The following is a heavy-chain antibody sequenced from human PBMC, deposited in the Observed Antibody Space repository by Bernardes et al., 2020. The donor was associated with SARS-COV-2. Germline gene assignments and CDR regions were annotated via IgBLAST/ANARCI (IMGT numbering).Heavy chain of an antibody. CDR3: ARRGAGVWAY. D-gene: IGHD2-8*01. CDR1: GGSISSSSYY. V-gene: IGHV4-39*01. CDR2: IYYSGST. J-gene: IGHJ4*02. Sequence: ETLSLTCTVSGGSISSSSYYWGWIRQPPGKGLEWIGSIYYSGSTYYNPSLKSRVTISVDTSKNQFSLKLSSVTAADTAVYYCARRGAGVWAYWGQGPLVTVSS.